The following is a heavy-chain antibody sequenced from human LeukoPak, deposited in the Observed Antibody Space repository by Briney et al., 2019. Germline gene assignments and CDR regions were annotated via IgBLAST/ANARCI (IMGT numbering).Heavy chain of an antibody. CDR1: ESTFRSYV. CDR3: ASRPAYGSGSYLE. V-gene: IGHV1-69*04. CDR2: IIPMDGVS. J-gene: IGHJ4*02. D-gene: IGHD3-10*01. Sequence: SVKVSCGASESTFRSYVISWVRQAPGQGLEWMGRIIPMDGVSSYAPKFQGRVTIAADESTRTAYMELSSLRSEDTAVYYCASRPAYGSGSYLEWGQGTLVTVSS.